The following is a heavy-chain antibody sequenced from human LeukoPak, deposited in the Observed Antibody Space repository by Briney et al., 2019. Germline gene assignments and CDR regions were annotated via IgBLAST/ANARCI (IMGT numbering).Heavy chain of an antibody. V-gene: IGHV3-74*01. Sequence: GGSLRLSCAASGFTFSSYWMHWVRQAPGKGLVWVSRINSDGSSTSYADSVKGRFTISRDNAKNTLYLQMNSLRAEDMAVYYCARVLAAVAGTRPGYYYYGTDVWGHGTTVTVSS. J-gene: IGHJ6*02. D-gene: IGHD6-19*01. CDR2: INSDGSST. CDR1: GFTFSSYW. CDR3: ARVLAAVAGTRPGYYYYGTDV.